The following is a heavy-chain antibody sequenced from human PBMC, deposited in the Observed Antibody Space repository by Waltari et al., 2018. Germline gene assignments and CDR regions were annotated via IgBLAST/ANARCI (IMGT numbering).Heavy chain of an antibody. D-gene: IGHD2-15*01. J-gene: IGHJ4*02. V-gene: IGHV1-24*01. CDR1: GYSISELS. CDR3: ATAAPRCGPPRFHFDY. Sequence: QVQLVQSGAEVKKPGASVQVSCQVSGYSISELSIHWVRQAPGKGLELMGGFDPDGGGTIYAQAFQGRVTMAEDTSTDSAYMELDSLTFEDTGIYCGATAAPRCGPPRFHFDYWGQGALFTVSS. CDR2: FDPDGGGT.